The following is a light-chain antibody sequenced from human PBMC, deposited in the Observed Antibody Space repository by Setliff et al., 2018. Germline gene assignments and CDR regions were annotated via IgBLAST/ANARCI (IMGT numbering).Light chain of an antibody. V-gene: IGLV7-46*01. CDR3: SLAYSGSGV. CDR2: DVS. Sequence: QAEVTQEPSLTVSPGGTVTLTCASSAGAVTSGHYPYWFQQKPGQAPRTLIYDVSKTHSWTPARFSGSLLGDKAALTLSGAQPEDEAEYFCSLAYSGSGVFGGGTQLTVL. CDR1: AGAVTSGHY. J-gene: IGLJ2*01.